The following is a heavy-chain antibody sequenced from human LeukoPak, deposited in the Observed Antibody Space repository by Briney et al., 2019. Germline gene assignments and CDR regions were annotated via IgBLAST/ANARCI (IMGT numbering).Heavy chain of an antibody. CDR2: INHSGST. CDR3: ARGRGYYDSSGYYRY. CDR1: GGSFSGYY. Sequence: ASETLSLTCAVYGGSFSGYYWPWIRQPPGKGLEWIGEINHSGSTNYNPSLKSRVTISVDTSKNQFSLKLSSVTAADTAVYYCARGRGYYDSSGYYRYWGQGTLVTVSS. D-gene: IGHD3-22*01. J-gene: IGHJ4*02. V-gene: IGHV4-34*01.